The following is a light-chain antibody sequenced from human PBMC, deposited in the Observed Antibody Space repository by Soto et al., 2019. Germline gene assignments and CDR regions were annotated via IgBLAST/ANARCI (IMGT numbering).Light chain of an antibody. CDR2: GAS. CDR1: QGISNN. V-gene: IGKV3-15*01. CDR3: QQYNNWPPIT. Sequence: EIVMSQSPDTLSVSPGERATHSCRASQGISNNLAWYQQKPGQAPRLLMYGASTRATGIPARFSGSGSGTEFTLTISSLQSEDFAVYYCQQYNNWPPITFGQGTRLEIK. J-gene: IGKJ5*01.